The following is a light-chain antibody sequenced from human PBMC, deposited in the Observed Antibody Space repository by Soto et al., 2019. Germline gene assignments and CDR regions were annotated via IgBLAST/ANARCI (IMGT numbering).Light chain of an antibody. CDR1: QSVGSL. J-gene: IGKJ5*01. Sequence: EIVLTQSPATQSLSPGERATLSCKASQSVGSLLAWYQQKPGQSPRLLIHDASNRATGTPARFSGSGSGTDFTLTISSLEPEDFAFYYCQQRASWPPITFGQGTRLEIK. CDR2: DAS. CDR3: QQRASWPPIT. V-gene: IGKV3-11*01.